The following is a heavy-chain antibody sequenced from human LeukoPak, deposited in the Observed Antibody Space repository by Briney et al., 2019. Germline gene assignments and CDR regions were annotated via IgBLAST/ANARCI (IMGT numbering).Heavy chain of an antibody. CDR2: TYYRSKWYN. V-gene: IGHV6-1*01. CDR3: ARVLYVAVAGSGNYYYYGMDV. Sequence: SQTLSLTCAISGDSVSSNSAAWNWIGQSPSRGLEWLGRTYYRSKWYNDYAVSVKSRITINPDTSKNQFSLQLNSVTPEDTAVYYCARVLYVAVAGSGNYYYYGMDVWGQGTTVTVSS. J-gene: IGHJ6*02. CDR1: GDSVSSNSAA. D-gene: IGHD6-19*01.